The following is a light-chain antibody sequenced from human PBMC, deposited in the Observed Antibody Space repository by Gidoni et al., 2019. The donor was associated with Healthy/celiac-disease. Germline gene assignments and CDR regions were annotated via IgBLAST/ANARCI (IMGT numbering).Light chain of an antibody. J-gene: IGKJ2*01. V-gene: IGKV3-20*01. Sequence: EIVLTQSPGTLSLSPGERATLSCRASQSVSSSYLAWYQQKPGQAPRLLIYGASSRATGIPDRFSGSGSGTDFTLTISRLEPEDFAVYYCQQYGSPKTFXXXTKLEIK. CDR1: QSVSSSY. CDR3: QQYGSPKT. CDR2: GAS.